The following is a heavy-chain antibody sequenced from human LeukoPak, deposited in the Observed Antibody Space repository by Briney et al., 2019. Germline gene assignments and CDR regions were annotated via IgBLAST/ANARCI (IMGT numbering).Heavy chain of an antibody. CDR3: ARTYKILTGFSTACDS. V-gene: IGHV1-18*01. CDR1: GYTFTNYG. Sequence: ASVKVSCKTSGYTFTNYGVTWVRQAPGQGLEWMGWISGHNGNTNYVQKVQDRVTMTTDTSTSTAYMELRSLRPDDTAVYYCARTYKILTGFSTACDSWGQGTLITVSS. J-gene: IGHJ4*02. D-gene: IGHD3-9*01. CDR2: ISGHNGNT.